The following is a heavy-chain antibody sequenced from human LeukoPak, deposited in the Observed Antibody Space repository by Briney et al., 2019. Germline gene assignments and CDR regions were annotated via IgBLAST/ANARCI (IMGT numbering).Heavy chain of an antibody. CDR2: MNPNSGNT. V-gene: IGHV1-8*02. Sequence: GASVKVSCKASGYTFTSYGISWVRQAPGQGLEWMGWMNPNSGNTGYAQKFQGRVTMTRNTSISTAYMELSSLRSEDTAVYYCARGGQSDYYGSGSYPLDVVHYYYYMDVWGKGTTVTISS. J-gene: IGHJ6*03. D-gene: IGHD3-10*01. CDR1: GYTFTSYG. CDR3: ARGGQSDYYGSGSYPLDVVHYYYYMDV.